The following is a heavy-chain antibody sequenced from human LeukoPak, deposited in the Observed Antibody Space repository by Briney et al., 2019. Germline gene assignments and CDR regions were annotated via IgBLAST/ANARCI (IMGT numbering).Heavy chain of an antibody. J-gene: IGHJ5*02. D-gene: IGHD6-13*01. CDR3: ARHSIAAALVVVGFDP. V-gene: IGHV1-18*01. CDR1: GYTFTSYG. CDR2: ISAYNGNT. Sequence: ASVKVSCKASGYTFTSYGISWVRQAPGQGLEWMGWISAYNGNTNYAQKLQGRVTMTTDTSTSTAYMELRSLRSDDTAVYYCARHSIAAALVVVGFDPWGQGTLVTVSS.